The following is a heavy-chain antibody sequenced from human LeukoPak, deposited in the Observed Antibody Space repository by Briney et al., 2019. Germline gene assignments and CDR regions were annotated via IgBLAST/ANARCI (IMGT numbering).Heavy chain of an antibody. D-gene: IGHD3-22*01. CDR1: GYTFTGYY. V-gene: IGHV1-2*02. Sequence: ASVKVSCKASGYTFTGYYMHWVRQAPGQGLEWMGWINPNSGGTNYAQKFQGRVTMTRDTSISTAYMELSRLRSDDTAVYYRAREEKRPYYYDSSGRTDWGQGTLVTVSS. CDR2: INPNSGGT. CDR3: AREEKRPYYYDSSGRTD. J-gene: IGHJ4*02.